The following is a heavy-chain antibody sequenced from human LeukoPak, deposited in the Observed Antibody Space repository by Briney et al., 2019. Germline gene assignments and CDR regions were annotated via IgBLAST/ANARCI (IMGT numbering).Heavy chain of an antibody. V-gene: IGHV1-3*01. CDR2: INAGNGNT. D-gene: IGHD4-17*01. CDR3: ASYGDYYYGMDV. Sequence: ASVKVSCKASGYTFTSYAMHWVRQAPGQRLEWMEWINAGNGNTKYSQKFQGRVTITRDTSASTAYMELSSLRSEDTAVYYCASYGDYYYGMDVWGQGTTVTVSS. CDR1: GYTFTSYA. J-gene: IGHJ6*02.